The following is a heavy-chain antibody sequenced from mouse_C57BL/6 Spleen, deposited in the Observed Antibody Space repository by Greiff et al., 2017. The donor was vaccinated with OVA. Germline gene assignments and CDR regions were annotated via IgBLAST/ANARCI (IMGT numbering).Heavy chain of an antibody. CDR3: ARNYGSSYWFAY. D-gene: IGHD1-1*01. Sequence: VQLQQSGPALVKPGASVTIPCKASGYTFTDYNVDWVKQSHVKILAWIGDINPNNGGTIYNQKFTGKATLTVDKSSSTAYMELRSLTSEDTAVYYCARNYGSSYWFAYWGQGTLVTVSA. V-gene: IGHV1-18*01. CDR1: GYTFTDYN. J-gene: IGHJ3*01. CDR2: INPNNGGT.